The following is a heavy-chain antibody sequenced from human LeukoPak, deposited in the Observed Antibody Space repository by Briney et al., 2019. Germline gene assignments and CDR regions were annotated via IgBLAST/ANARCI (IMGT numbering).Heavy chain of an antibody. J-gene: IGHJ4*02. CDR1: GFTFSNYA. CDR3: ARGRPTYFGY. Sequence: GGSLRLSCAASGFTFSNYAMTWVRQAPGQGLEWVSYISSSSGAIYYADSVKGRFTISRDNAKNSLYLQMNSLRAEDTAVYYCARGRPTYFGYWGQGTLVTVSS. CDR2: ISSSSGAI. V-gene: IGHV3-48*01. D-gene: IGHD4-11*01.